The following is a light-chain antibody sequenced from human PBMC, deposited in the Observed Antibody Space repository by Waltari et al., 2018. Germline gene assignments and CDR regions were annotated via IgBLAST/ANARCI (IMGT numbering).Light chain of an antibody. V-gene: IGKV2-40*01. CDR3: MQALEFPLT. J-gene: IGKJ4*01. Sequence: DIVMTQTPLSLPVTLGEPASISCRSSQSLLDSEDGNTYLEWYLQKPGQSPQRLIYEVSNRASGVPDRFSGSGSDTDFTLKISRVEAEDVGVYYCMQALEFPLTFGGGTKVEIK. CDR1: QSLLDSEDGNTY. CDR2: EVS.